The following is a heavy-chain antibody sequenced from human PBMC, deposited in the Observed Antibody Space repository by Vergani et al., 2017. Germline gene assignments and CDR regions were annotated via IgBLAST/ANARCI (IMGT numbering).Heavy chain of an antibody. CDR1: GGTFSSYA. CDR3: ARDLVFRESKPYYYYYYMDV. Sequence: QVQLVQSGAEVKQPGSSVKVSCKASGGTFSSYAISWVRQAPGQGLEWMGGIIPSFGTANYAQKFQGRVTITVDESTSAAYMELSSLRSEDTAVYYCARDLVFRESKPYYYYYYMDVWGKGTTVTVSS. D-gene: IGHD4-11*01. J-gene: IGHJ6*03. CDR2: IIPSFGTA. V-gene: IGHV1-69*01.